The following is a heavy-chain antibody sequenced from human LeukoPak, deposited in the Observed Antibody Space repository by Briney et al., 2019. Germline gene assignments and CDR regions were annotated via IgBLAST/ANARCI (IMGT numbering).Heavy chain of an antibody. CDR3: ARVVGDYGDSRPYYYYYMDV. Sequence: VPLGGSLRLSCAASGFTVSSNYMSWVRQAPGKGLEGVSVIYGGGSTYYADSVKGRFTISRDNSKNTLYLQMNSLRAEDTAVYYCARVVGDYGDSRPYYYYYMDVWGKGTTVTVSS. J-gene: IGHJ6*03. D-gene: IGHD4-17*01. CDR1: GFTVSSNY. CDR2: IYGGGST. V-gene: IGHV3-66*02.